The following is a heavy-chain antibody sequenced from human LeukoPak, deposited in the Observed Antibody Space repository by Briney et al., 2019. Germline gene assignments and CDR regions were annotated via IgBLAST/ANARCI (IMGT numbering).Heavy chain of an antibody. Sequence: SETLSLTCTVSGDSISSTSYYWGWIRQPPGKGLEWIGSIYYSGSTYYNPSLKSRVTISVDTSKNQFSLKLSSVTAADTAVYYCARAVGGDGSGSLWGPGTLVTVSS. V-gene: IGHV4-39*07. J-gene: IGHJ4*02. CDR3: ARAVGGDGSGSL. D-gene: IGHD3-10*01. CDR2: IYYSGST. CDR1: GDSISSTSYY.